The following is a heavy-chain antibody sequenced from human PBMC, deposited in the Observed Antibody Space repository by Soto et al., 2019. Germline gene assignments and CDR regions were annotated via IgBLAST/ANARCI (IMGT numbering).Heavy chain of an antibody. D-gene: IGHD3-9*01. CDR1: GGSISSYY. Sequence: QVQLQESGPGLVKPSETLSLTCTVSGGSISSYYWSWIRQPPGKGLEWIGYIYYSGSTNYNPSLTSRVTISVDTSKIQFPLKLSSVTAADTAVYYCACGDWLFGRSGDYWGQGTLVTVPS. CDR2: IYYSGST. CDR3: ACGDWLFGRSGDY. V-gene: IGHV4-59*01. J-gene: IGHJ4*02.